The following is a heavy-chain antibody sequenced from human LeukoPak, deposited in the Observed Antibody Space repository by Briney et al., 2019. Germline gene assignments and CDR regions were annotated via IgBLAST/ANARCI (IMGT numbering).Heavy chain of an antibody. CDR2: ISSGGRTI. Sequence: GGSLRLSCAASGFTFSSYEMNWIRQAPGKGLEWVSYISSGGRTIYYADSVKGRFTMSRDNAKNSLYLQMNSLRAEDTAVYYCARPVVAATTPDTFDIWGQGTMVTVSS. CDR1: GFTFSSYE. CDR3: ARPVVAATTPDTFDI. J-gene: IGHJ3*02. V-gene: IGHV3-48*03. D-gene: IGHD2-15*01.